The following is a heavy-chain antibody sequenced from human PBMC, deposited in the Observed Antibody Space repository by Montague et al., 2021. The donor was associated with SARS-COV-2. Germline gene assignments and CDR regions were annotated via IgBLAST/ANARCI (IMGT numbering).Heavy chain of an antibody. D-gene: IGHD3-10*01. CDR1: GGSVSSSPYY. CDR2: ISYSGRT. J-gene: IGHJ6*03. V-gene: IGHV4-39*01. Sequence: SETLSLTCTVAGGSVSSSPYYWGWIRQPPGRGLERVGSISYSGRTYFSPSLKSRLTISVDSFENQFSLRLSSVTAADTAVYYCASSYYYGSGTYVYNYYMDVWGKGTTVTVSS. CDR3: ASSYYYGSGTYVYNYYMDV.